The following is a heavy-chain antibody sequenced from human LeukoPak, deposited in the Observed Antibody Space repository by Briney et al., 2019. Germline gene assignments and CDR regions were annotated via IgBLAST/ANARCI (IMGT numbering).Heavy chain of an antibody. CDR2: IYTSGSS. CDR1: GGSVSSGDYY. V-gene: IGHV4-61*02. D-gene: IGHD1-7*01. CDR3: ARGGELLNY. J-gene: IGHJ4*02. Sequence: SQTLSLTCTVSGGSVSSGDYYWTWIRQPAGKGLEWIGRIYTSGSSSYSPSLKSRVTISLDTSKNQFSLRLSSVTAADTAVYYCARGGELLNYLGQGTLVTVSS.